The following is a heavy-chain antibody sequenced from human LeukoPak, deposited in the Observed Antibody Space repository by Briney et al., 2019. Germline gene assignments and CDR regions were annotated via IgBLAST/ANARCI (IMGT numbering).Heavy chain of an antibody. CDR3: ARGISGSYYSAKSFDY. Sequence: SETLSLTCTVSGGSISSYYRSWIRQPPGKGLEWIGCIYYGGSTNYNPSLKSRVTISVDTSKNQFSLKLSSVTAADTAVYYCARGISGSYYSAKSFDYWGQGTLVTVSS. CDR1: GGSISSYY. J-gene: IGHJ4*02. V-gene: IGHV4-59*01. CDR2: IYYGGST. D-gene: IGHD3-10*01.